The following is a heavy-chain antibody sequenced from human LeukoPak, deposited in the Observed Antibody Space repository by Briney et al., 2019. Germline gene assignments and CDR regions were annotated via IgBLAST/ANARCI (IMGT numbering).Heavy chain of an antibody. CDR1: GGPFSGYY. J-gene: IGHJ4*02. Sequence: PSETLSLTCAVYGGPFSGYYWSWIRQPPGKGLEWIGEINHSGSTNYNPSLKSRVTISVDTSKNQFSLKLSSVTAADTAVYYCASRTRYYDYVWGSYRYTGGYFDYWGQGTLVTVSS. CDR2: INHSGST. D-gene: IGHD3-16*02. CDR3: ASRTRYYDYVWGSYRYTGGYFDY. V-gene: IGHV4-34*01.